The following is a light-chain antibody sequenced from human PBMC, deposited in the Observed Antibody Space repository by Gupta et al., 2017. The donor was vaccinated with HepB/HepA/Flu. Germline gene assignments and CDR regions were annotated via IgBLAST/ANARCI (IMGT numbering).Light chain of an antibody. Sequence: SYELTQSPSVSGAPGQTAKITCGGDSIGSKRVHWYQQKAGQAPVLVMYYDSDRPSGIPERFSGSNPGNTATLTISRVEAGDEADYYCQVWHNGGDVFFGGGTKLTVL. CDR3: QVWHNGGDVF. J-gene: IGLJ2*01. CDR1: SIGSKR. V-gene: IGLV3-21*04. CDR2: YDS.